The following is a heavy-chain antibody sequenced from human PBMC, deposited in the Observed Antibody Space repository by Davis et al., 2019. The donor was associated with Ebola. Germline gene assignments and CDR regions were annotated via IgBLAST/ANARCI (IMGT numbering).Heavy chain of an antibody. D-gene: IGHD3/OR15-3a*01. J-gene: IGHJ4*02. V-gene: IGHV3-30*03. Sequence: GESLKISCVGSGFTFSSYGMHWVRQAPGKGPEWVALISYDGSNKYYADSVKGRFTISRDNSKNTLFLQMNSLRAEDTAVYYCARETGLGYWGQGTLVTVSS. CDR3: ARETGLGY. CDR1: GFTFSSYG. CDR2: ISYDGSNK.